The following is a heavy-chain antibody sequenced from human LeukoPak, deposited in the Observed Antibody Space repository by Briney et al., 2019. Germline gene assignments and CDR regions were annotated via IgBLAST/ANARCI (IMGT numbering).Heavy chain of an antibody. V-gene: IGHV3-30*03. CDR3: ARDYGRDGYNMGYFDY. Sequence: GGSLRLSCAASGFTFSSYGMHWVRQAPGKGLEWVAVISYDGSNKYYADSVKGRFTISRDNSKNTLYLQMNSLRAEDTAVYYCARDYGRDGYNMGYFDYWGQGTLVTVSS. CDR1: GFTFSSYG. J-gene: IGHJ4*02. D-gene: IGHD5-24*01. CDR2: ISYDGSNK.